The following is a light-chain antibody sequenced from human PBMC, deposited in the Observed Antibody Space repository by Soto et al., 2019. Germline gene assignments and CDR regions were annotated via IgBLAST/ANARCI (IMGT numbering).Light chain of an antibody. J-gene: IGKJ1*01. CDR1: QSLRSS. CDR3: EMYSIWPQA. CDR2: GAS. Sequence: TRCSAPVSVCPGERATLSCRASQSLRSSLAWYQQKPGQAPRLLSYGASTRATGIPARFSGRGSGTEFSLAISSLRSEDFSVLFSEMYSIWPQALGQGTKVDI. V-gene: IGKV3-15*01.